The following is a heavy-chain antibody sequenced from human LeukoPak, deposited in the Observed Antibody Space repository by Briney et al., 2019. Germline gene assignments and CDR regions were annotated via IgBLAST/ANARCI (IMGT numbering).Heavy chain of an antibody. Sequence: PGGSLRLSCAASGFTFSSYSMNWVRQAPGKGLEWVSYVSSSSSSTIYYADSVKGRFTISRDNAKNSLYLQMNSLRAEDTAVYYCARRDSYWIFPSMDVWGKGTTVTVSS. D-gene: IGHD3-3*01. CDR1: GFTFSSYS. CDR2: VSSSSSSTI. CDR3: ARRDSYWIFPSMDV. J-gene: IGHJ6*03. V-gene: IGHV3-48*01.